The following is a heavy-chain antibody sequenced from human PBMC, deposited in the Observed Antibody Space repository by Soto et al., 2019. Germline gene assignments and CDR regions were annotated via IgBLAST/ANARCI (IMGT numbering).Heavy chain of an antibody. V-gene: IGHV3-7*03. J-gene: IGHJ4*02. CDR1: GVKFSDYW. CDR2: IKHDTSEA. D-gene: IGHD3-16*02. CDR3: ARDGLLFSGPYRPSRFDY. Sequence: GGSLRLSCSASGVKFSDYWMSWVRQAPGKGLEWVGDIKHDTSEAHYADSVKGRFTITRDNIKNFLFLQMRDLRADDTASYYCARDGLLFSGPYRPSRFDYWGLGALVTVS.